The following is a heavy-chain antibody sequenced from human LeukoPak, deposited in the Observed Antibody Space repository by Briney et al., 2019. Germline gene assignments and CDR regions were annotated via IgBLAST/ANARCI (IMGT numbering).Heavy chain of an antibody. V-gene: IGHV3-NL1*01. Sequence: TGGSLRLSCAASGFTFSSYGMHWVRQAPGKGLEWVSVIYSGGSTYYADSVKGRFTISRDNSKNTLYLQMNSLRAEDTAVYYCARMATSYYFDYWGQGTLVTVSS. CDR1: GFTFSSYG. CDR3: ARMATSYYFDY. J-gene: IGHJ4*02. D-gene: IGHD5-24*01. CDR2: IYSGGST.